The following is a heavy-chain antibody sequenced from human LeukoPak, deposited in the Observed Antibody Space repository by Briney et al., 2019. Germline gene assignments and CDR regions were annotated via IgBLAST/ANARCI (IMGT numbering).Heavy chain of an antibody. V-gene: IGHV1-69*13. CDR3: ARGLELSRSWFDP. Sequence: SVKVSCKAFGGTFSSYAISWVRQAPGQGLEWMGGIIPIFGTANYAQKFQGRVTITADESTSTAYMELSSLRSEDTAVYYCARGLELSRSWFDPWGQGTLVTVSS. CDR1: GGTFSSYA. D-gene: IGHD1-7*01. J-gene: IGHJ5*02. CDR2: IIPIFGTA.